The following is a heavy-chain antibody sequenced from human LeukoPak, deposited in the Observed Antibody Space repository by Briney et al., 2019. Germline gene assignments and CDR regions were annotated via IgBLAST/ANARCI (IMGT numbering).Heavy chain of an antibody. CDR2: IYYSGST. CDR1: GGSISSYY. J-gene: IGHJ5*02. Sequence: PSETLSLTCTVSGGSISSYYWSWIRQPPGKGLEWIEYIYYSGSTNYNPSLKSRVTISVDTSKNQFSLKLSSVTAADTAVYYCARDSRYCSGGSCVWFDPWGQGTLVTVSP. V-gene: IGHV4-59*01. CDR3: ARDSRYCSGGSCVWFDP. D-gene: IGHD2-15*01.